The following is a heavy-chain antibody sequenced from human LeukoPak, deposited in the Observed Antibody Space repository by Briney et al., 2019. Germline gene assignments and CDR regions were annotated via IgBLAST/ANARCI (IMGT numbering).Heavy chain of an antibody. CDR2: INWKGGST. CDR1: GFTFDDHG. D-gene: IGHD3-22*01. V-gene: IGHV3-20*04. Sequence: GGSLRLSCAASGFTFDDHGMSWVRQAPGKGLEWVSGINWKGGSTGYADSVKGRFTISRDNAKNSLYLQMNSLRAEDTAVYYCASRPEYYYDDHAFDIWGQGTMVTVSS. J-gene: IGHJ3*02. CDR3: ASRPEYYYDDHAFDI.